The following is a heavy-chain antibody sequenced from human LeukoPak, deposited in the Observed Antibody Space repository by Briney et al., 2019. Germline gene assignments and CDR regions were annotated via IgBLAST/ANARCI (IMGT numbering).Heavy chain of an antibody. J-gene: IGHJ4*02. CDR3: AKGQLDLYYFDY. V-gene: IGHV3-9*01. CDR1: GFSFDDYG. Sequence: SLRLSCVASGFSFDDYGMFWVRQTPGKGLEWVSGISWNSGNIGYADSVKGRFTISRDNAKNSVYLQMNSLRAEDTAVYYCAKGQLDLYYFDYWGQGTLVTVSS. D-gene: IGHD3/OR15-3a*01. CDR2: ISWNSGNI.